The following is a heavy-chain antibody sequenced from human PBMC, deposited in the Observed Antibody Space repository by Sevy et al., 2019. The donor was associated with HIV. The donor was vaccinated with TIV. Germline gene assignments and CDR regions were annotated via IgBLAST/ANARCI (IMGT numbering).Heavy chain of an antibody. Sequence: GGSLRLSCAASGFTFSSYDMHWVRQATGKGLEWVSAIGTAGDTYYPGSVKGRFTISRENAKNSLYLQMNSLRAGDTAVDYCARGIMITFGGVIENWFDPWGQGTLVTVSS. CDR3: ARGIMITFGGVIENWFDP. CDR2: IGTAGDT. D-gene: IGHD3-16*02. V-gene: IGHV3-13*01. CDR1: GFTFSSYD. J-gene: IGHJ5*02.